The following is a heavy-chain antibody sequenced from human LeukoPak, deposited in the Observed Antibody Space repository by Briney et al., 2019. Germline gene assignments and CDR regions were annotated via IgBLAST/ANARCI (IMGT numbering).Heavy chain of an antibody. CDR2: IYHSGST. J-gene: IGHJ6*03. D-gene: IGHD5/OR15-5a*01. CDR1: GDSISTSNSY. CDR3: ARVYSVYDKDGEDYYYYMDV. V-gene: IGHV4-39*07. Sequence: SETLSLTCTVSGDSISTSNSYWGWIRLPPGKGLQWIGSIYHSGSTYYNPSLKSRVTISVDTSKNQFSLKLSSVTAADTAVYYCARVYSVYDKDGEDYYYYMDVWGKGTTVTVSS.